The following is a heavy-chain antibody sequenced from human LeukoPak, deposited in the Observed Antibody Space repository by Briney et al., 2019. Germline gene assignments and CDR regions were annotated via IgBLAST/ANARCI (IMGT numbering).Heavy chain of an antibody. Sequence: GSLRLSCAASGFTFSSYSMNWVRQAPGNGLEWVSSISSSSSYIYYADSVKGRFTISRDNAKNSLYLQMNSLRAEDTAVFWCGGGCFCGCSAVSVWGKGTTVTVSS. CDR3: GGGCFCGCSAVSV. J-gene: IGHJ6*04. CDR1: GFTFSSYS. V-gene: IGHV3-21*01. CDR2: ISSSSSYI. D-gene: IGHD2-15*01.